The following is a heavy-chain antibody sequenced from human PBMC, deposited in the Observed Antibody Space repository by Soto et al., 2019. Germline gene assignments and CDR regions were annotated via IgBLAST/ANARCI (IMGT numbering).Heavy chain of an antibody. V-gene: IGHV4-61*01. D-gene: IGHD1-26*01. CDR1: GGSVSSGSYY. J-gene: IGHJ6*02. CDR3: ARADRDDSGACSMAV. CDR2: IYYSGST. Sequence: QVQLQESGPGLVKPSETLSLTCTVSGGSVSSGSYYWSWIRQPPGKGLEWIGYIYYSGSTNYNPPPQSRATLAEVTSNAQVSLKLNSATAADRAMYYCARADRDDSGACSMAVWGQGSTVTVSS.